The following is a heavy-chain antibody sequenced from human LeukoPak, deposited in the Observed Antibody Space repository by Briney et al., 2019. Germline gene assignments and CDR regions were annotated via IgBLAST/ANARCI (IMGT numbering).Heavy chain of an antibody. CDR3: VRDVAREFDF. J-gene: IGHJ4*02. CDR1: GYTFTSYY. D-gene: IGHD5-24*01. V-gene: IGHV1-46*01. CDR2: INPSDGGT. Sequence: ASVKVSCKASGYTFTSYYIHWVRQAPGQGLEWMGVINPSDGGTNYAQRFQGRVTMTRDTSTSTVYMEVSSLTSDDTAVYYCVRDVAREFDFWGQGSLVTVSS.